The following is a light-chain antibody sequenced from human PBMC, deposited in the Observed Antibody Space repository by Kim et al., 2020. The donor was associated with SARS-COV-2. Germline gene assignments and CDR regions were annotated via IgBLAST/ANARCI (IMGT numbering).Light chain of an antibody. V-gene: IGKV2-30*02. J-gene: IGKJ4*01. CDR3: MQGTYWPRT. CDR2: KIS. Sequence: DVVMTQSPLSLPVTLGQPASISCRSSQSLVRSDGNTWLSWFQQRPGQSPRRLIYKISNRDSGVPDRFSGSGSGTDFTLKISRVGAEDVGVYYCMQGTYWPRTFGGGNKVDIK. CDR1: QSLVRSDGNTW.